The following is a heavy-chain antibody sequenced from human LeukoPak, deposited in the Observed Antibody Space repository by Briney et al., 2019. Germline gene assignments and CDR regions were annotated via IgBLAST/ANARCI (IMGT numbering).Heavy chain of an antibody. V-gene: IGHV3-74*01. CDR2: INSDGSST. CDR3: ASSTRYPYYYYGMDV. CDR1: GFTFSSYW. D-gene: IGHD2/OR15-2a*01. Sequence: PGGSLRLSCAASGFTFSSYWMHWVRQAPGKGLVWVSRINSDGSSTSYADSVKGRFTISRDNAKNTLYLQMNSLRAEDTAVYYCASSTRYPYYYYGMDVWGQGTTVTVSS. J-gene: IGHJ6*02.